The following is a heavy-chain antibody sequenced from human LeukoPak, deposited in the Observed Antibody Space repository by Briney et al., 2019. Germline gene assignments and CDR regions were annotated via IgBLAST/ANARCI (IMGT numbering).Heavy chain of an antibody. V-gene: IGHV3-21*01. CDR1: GFTFSSYS. Sequence: GGSLRLSCAASGFTFSSYSMAWVRQAPGKGLEGVSSINSGSSHRIYADSVKGRFTISRDNAKNSLYLQMNSLRAEDTAVYYCAGEEVTYCSITSCYSGVDYWGQGTLVTVSS. J-gene: IGHJ4*02. CDR3: AGEEVTYCSITSCYSGVDY. D-gene: IGHD2-2*01. CDR2: INSGSSHR.